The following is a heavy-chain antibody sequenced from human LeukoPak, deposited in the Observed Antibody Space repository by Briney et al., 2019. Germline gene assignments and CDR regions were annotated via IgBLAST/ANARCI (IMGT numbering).Heavy chain of an antibody. CDR1: GYTFTSYY. CDR2: INPSGGST. Sequence: GASVKVSCKASGYTFTSYYMHWVRQAPGQGLEWMGIINPSGGSTSYAQKFQGRVTMTRDTSTSTVYMELSSLRSEDTAVYYCARARITMVRGVISAFDIWGQGTTVTVSS. CDR3: ARARITMVRGVISAFDI. D-gene: IGHD3-10*01. J-gene: IGHJ3*02. V-gene: IGHV1-46*01.